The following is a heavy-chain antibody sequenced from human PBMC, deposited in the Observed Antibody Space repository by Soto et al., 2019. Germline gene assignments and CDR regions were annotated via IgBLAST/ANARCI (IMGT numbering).Heavy chain of an antibody. D-gene: IGHD6-13*01. CDR3: ARALFPSGQLALNWLDP. J-gene: IGHJ5*02. CDR1: GFTFSSYS. CDR2: ISSSSSYI. Sequence: GGSLRLSCAASGFTFSSYSMNWVRQAPGKGLEWVSSISSSSSYIYYADSVKGRFTISRDNAKNSLYLQMNSLRAEDTAVYYCARALFPSGQLALNWLDPWGPGTIVTVFS. V-gene: IGHV3-21*01.